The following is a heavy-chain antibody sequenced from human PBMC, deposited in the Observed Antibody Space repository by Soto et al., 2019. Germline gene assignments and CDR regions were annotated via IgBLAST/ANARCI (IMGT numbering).Heavy chain of an antibody. Sequence: DVQPLDSGGDLVQPGGSLRLSCAASGFIFSYYAMSWVRHAPWKGREWVSSITSSGGCTNYADSVKGWFTISRDNSVSTLFLKMGSLRADDTAIYYCVKSPAYIKTSAYWGQGTLVTVSS. J-gene: IGHJ4*02. CDR1: GFIFSYYA. CDR2: ITSSGGCT. D-gene: IGHD2-21*01. CDR3: VKSPAYIKTSAY. V-gene: IGHV3-23*01.